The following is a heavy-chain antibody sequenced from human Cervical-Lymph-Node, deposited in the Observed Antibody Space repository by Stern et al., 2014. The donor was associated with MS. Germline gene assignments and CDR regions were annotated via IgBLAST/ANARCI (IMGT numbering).Heavy chain of an antibody. CDR3: ARMMGSGYRHYFDY. D-gene: IGHD3-3*01. Sequence: QITLKESGPALVKPTQTLTLTCTFSGFSLVTSGVRVSWIRQPPGKALEWLARIDWNDKTFYNTSLMTRLTISKETSKNQVVLTMTNVDPVDTATYYCARMMGSGYRHYFDYWGQGTPVTVS. J-gene: IGHJ4*02. V-gene: IGHV2-70*04. CDR1: GFSLVTSGVR. CDR2: IDWNDKT.